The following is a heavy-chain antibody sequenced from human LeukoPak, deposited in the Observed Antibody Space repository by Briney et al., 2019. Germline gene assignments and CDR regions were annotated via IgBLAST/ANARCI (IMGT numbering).Heavy chain of an antibody. Sequence: SGGSLRLSCTASGFTFSSYWMSWVRQAPGRGLQWVANIKQDGSEKYYVDSVKGRFTISRDNAKNSLSLQMNSLRAEDTAVYYCASIYYYDSSGYSPLGYWGQGTLVTVSS. CDR1: GFTFSSYW. CDR3: ASIYYYDSSGYSPLGY. J-gene: IGHJ4*02. CDR2: IKQDGSEK. D-gene: IGHD3-22*01. V-gene: IGHV3-7*01.